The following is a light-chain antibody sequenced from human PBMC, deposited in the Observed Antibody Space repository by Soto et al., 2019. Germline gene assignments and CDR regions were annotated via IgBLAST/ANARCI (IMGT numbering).Light chain of an antibody. CDR3: QQYNSYPWT. Sequence: DIQMTQSPSTLSASVGDRGTITCRASHFISSWLAWYQQKPGKVPKLLIFHASNFESGVPSRFSGSGSGTEFTLNFSSLQPDDFATSYCQQYNSYPWTFGQGTKVAI. CDR2: HAS. J-gene: IGKJ1*01. CDR1: HFISSW. V-gene: IGKV1-5*01.